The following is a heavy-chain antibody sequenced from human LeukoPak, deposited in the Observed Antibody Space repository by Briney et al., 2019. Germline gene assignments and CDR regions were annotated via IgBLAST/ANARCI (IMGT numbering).Heavy chain of an antibody. V-gene: IGHV4-34*01. J-gene: IGHJ4*02. CDR1: GGSFSANY. CDR3: ARCYGGDSCYFDY. Sequence: WETLSLTCAVYGGSFSANYWSWIRQPPGKGLEWIGEINHSGSTNYNPSLKSRVTISVDTSKNQFSLKLSSVTAADTAVYYCARCYGGDSCYFDYWGQGTLVTVSS. D-gene: IGHD4-23*01. CDR2: INHSGST.